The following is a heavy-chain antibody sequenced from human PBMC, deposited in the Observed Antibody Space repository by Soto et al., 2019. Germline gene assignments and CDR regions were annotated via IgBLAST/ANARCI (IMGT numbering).Heavy chain of an antibody. CDR3: ASETFDY. V-gene: IGHV3-23*01. Sequence: GGSLRLSCAASGFALTSYAMSWVRQAPGKGLEWVSTISSSGDYTYYADSVKGRFTISKDNPKRTLYLQMNSLRAEDTAVYYCASETFDYWGQGTLVTVSS. CDR1: GFALTSYA. J-gene: IGHJ4*02. CDR2: ISSSGDYT.